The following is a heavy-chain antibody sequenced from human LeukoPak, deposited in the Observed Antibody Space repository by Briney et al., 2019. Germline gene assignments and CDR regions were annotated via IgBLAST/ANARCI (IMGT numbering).Heavy chain of an antibody. V-gene: IGHV4-38-2*02. CDR2: IYHTGST. J-gene: IGHJ4*02. Sequence: SETLSLTCTVSGHSIINSYYWGWIRQPPGKGLEWIGSIYHTGSTYYNPSLKSRVTISVDRPKNQFSLKLSSVTAADTAVYYCASSSTSGLVIYWGQGTLVTVSS. CDR3: ASSSTSGLVIY. CDR1: GHSIINSYY. D-gene: IGHD2-2*01.